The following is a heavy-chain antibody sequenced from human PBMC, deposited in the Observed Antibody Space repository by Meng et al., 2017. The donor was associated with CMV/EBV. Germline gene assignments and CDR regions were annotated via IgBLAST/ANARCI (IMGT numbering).Heavy chain of an antibody. CDR3: ARAPYDFWSGYYKNGMDV. CDR1: GYSFTSYW. Sequence: GESLKISCKGSGYSFTSYWIGWVRQMPGKGLEWMGIIYPGDSDTRYSPSFQGQVTISADKSISTAYLQWSSLKASDTAMYYCARAPYDFWSGYYKNGMDVWGQGTLVTVSS. J-gene: IGHJ6*02. V-gene: IGHV5-51*06. CDR2: IYPGDSDT. D-gene: IGHD3-3*01.